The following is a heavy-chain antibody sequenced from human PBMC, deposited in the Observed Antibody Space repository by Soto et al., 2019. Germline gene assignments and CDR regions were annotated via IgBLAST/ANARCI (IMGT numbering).Heavy chain of an antibody. CDR3: AKDGSSSYFGYYYYGMDV. CDR1: GFTFDDYT. CDR2: ISWDGGST. V-gene: IGHV3-43*01. D-gene: IGHD6-13*01. J-gene: IGHJ6*02. Sequence: GESLKISCAASGFTFDDYTMHWVRQAPGKGLEWVSLISWDGGSTYYADSVKGRFTISRDNSKNSLYLQMNSLRTEDTALYYCAKDGSSSYFGYYYYGMDVWGQGTTVTVSS.